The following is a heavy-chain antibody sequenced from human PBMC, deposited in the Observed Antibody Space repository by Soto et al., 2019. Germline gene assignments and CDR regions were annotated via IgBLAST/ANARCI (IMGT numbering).Heavy chain of an antibody. CDR2: INPNSGGT. CDR3: ARSARLGDYYFDY. CDR1: GYTFTGYY. J-gene: IGHJ4*02. Sequence: GASVKVSCKASGYTFTGYYMHWVRQAPGQGLEWMGWINPNSGGTNYAQKFQGWVTMTRDTSISTAYMELSRLRSDDTAVYYCARSARLGDYYFDYWGQGTLVTVSS. V-gene: IGHV1-2*04. D-gene: IGHD6-6*01.